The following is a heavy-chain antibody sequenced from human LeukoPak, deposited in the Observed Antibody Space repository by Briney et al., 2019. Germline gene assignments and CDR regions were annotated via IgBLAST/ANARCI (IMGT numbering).Heavy chain of an antibody. CDR1: GDSISSGGYY. D-gene: IGHD1-1*01. J-gene: IGHJ2*01. CDR3: ASHRTGKYYWYFDL. Sequence: PSETLSLTCSVSGDSISSGGYYWSWIRQHPGKGLEWIGYISYSVTTSYNASLKSRLTILLDTSKNQFSLNLNSVTAADTAVYYCASHRTGKYYWYFDLWGRGTLVTVSS. V-gene: IGHV4-31*03. CDR2: ISYSVTT.